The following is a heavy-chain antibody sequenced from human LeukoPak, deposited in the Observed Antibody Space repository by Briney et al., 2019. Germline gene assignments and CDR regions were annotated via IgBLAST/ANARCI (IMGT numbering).Heavy chain of an antibody. D-gene: IGHD3-10*01. CDR1: GYSFTSYW. V-gene: IGHV5-51*01. J-gene: IGHJ6*04. CDR3: ARLTGSGRGYYGMDV. Sequence: GESLKISCKGSGYSFTSYWIGWVRQMPGKGLEWMGIIYPGDSDTRYSPSFQGQVTISADKSISTAYLQWSSLKASDTAMYYCARLTGSGRGYYGMDVWGKGTTVTVSP. CDR2: IYPGDSDT.